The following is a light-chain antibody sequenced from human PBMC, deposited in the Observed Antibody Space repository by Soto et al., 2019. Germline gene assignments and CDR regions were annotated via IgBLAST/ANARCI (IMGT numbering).Light chain of an antibody. CDR1: SSDVGDYNY. CDR3: SSNAGSNNLV. CDR2: EVS. V-gene: IGLV2-8*01. J-gene: IGLJ2*01. Sequence: QSALTQPPSASGTPGQSVTMPCTGTSSDVGDYNYVSWYQQHPGKAPKLVIYEVSRRPSGVPDRFSGSKSGNTASLTVSGLQAEDEANYYCSSNAGSNNLVFGGGTKLTVL.